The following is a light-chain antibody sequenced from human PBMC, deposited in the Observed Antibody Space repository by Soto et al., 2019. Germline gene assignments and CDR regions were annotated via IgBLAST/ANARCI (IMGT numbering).Light chain of an antibody. J-gene: IGKJ1*01. Sequence: ILMTEHPSTVAVSSGGRATKSXRASPSFGGNFAWYQQEHGXAPRXXXACXSTMATGSPARLSGSGSGTEFTLTISSLQSEDFAVYYCQQYNNWTRTFGQGAKVDIK. CDR2: CXS. CDR3: QQYNNWTRT. V-gene: IGKV3-15*01. CDR1: PSFGGN.